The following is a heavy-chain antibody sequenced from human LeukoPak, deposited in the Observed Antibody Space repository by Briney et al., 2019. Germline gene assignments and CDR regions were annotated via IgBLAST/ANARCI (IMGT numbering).Heavy chain of an antibody. CDR1: GGSISSSSYY. D-gene: IGHD4-17*01. CDR3: ASDPLRPYGDNGDY. Sequence: PSETLSLTCTVSGGSISSSSYYWGWIRQPPGKGLEWIGSIYYSGSTYYNPSLKSRVTISVDTSKNQFSLKLSSVTAADTAVYYCASDPLRPYGDNGDYWGQGTLVTVSS. CDR2: IYYSGST. V-gene: IGHV4-39*07. J-gene: IGHJ4*02.